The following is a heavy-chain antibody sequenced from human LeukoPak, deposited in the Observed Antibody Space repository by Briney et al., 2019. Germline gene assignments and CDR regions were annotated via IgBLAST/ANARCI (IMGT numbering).Heavy chain of an antibody. V-gene: IGHV4-34*01. J-gene: IGHJ4*02. Sequence: SETLSLTCAVYGGSFSGYYWSWIRQPPGKGLEWIGQINHSGGTNYNPSLKSRVTISIDTSKNQFSLKLSSVTAADTAVYYCASSIYGSGSYLGYWGQGTLVTVSS. D-gene: IGHD3-10*01. CDR1: GGSFSGYY. CDR3: ASSIYGSGSYLGY. CDR2: INHSGGT.